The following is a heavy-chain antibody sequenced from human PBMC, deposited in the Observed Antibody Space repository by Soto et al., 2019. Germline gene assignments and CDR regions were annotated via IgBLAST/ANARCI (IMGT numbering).Heavy chain of an antibody. CDR1: GGTFSSYA. D-gene: IGHD1-26*01. CDR3: ATWREPRRSFDY. Sequence: SVKVSCKASGGTFSSYAISWVRQAPGQGLEWMGGIIPIFGTANYAQKFQGRVTITADKSTSTAYMELSSPRSEDTAVYYCATWREPRRSFDYWGQGTLVTVSS. V-gene: IGHV1-69*06. CDR2: IIPIFGTA. J-gene: IGHJ4*02.